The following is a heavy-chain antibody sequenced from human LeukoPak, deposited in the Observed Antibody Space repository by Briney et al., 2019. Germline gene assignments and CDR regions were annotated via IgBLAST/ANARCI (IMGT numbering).Heavy chain of an antibody. CDR1: GGTFSSYA. J-gene: IGHJ4*02. CDR2: IIPIFGTT. Sequence: SVKVSCKASGGTFSSYAISWVRQAPGQGLEWMGGIIPIFGTTNYAQKFQGRVTITADESTSTAYMELSSLRSDDTAVYYCARDVSTVGYYDSSGYYSGVYWGQGTLVTVSS. D-gene: IGHD3-22*01. V-gene: IGHV1-69*13. CDR3: ARDVSTVGYYDSSGYYSGVY.